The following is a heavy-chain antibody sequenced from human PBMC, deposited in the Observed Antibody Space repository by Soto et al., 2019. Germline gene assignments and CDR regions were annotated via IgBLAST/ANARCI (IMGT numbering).Heavy chain of an antibody. CDR2: INPGNGNT. J-gene: IGHJ4*02. V-gene: IGHV1-3*01. CDR3: ARGGYFDSSNYLAY. CDR1: GYTFTSYG. D-gene: IGHD3-22*01. Sequence: GASEEVSGKASGYTFTSYGINWVRQAPGRGLEWMGWINPGNGNTTYSQQFQGRVIIDRDTSASTAYMELSSLRSEDTAVYYCARGGYFDSSNYLAYWGLGTLVTVSS.